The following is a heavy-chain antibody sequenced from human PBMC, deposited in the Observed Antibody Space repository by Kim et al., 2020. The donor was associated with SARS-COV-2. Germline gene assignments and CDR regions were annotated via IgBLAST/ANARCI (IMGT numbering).Heavy chain of an antibody. J-gene: IGHJ4*02. CDR1: GFNFRSHG. Sequence: GGSLRLSCAASGFNFRSHGMSWVRQAPTKGLEWVAIVRPDGSNGSFVDSVKGRFSTSRDNGKNSLYLHMNSLRDEDTAVYYCVRVTREGVTTFCFDYWGPRSLVTVSS. D-gene: IGHD3-10*01. CDR2: VRPDGSNG. V-gene: IGHV3-7*03. CDR3: VRVTREGVTTFCFDY.